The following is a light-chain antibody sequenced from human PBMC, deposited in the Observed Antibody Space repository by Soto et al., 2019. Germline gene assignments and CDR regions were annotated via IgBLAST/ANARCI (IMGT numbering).Light chain of an antibody. CDR2: KAS. Sequence: DVHMTQSPSSLSASVGYRVTITCGASQDINKWLAWYQQKTGKAPKLLISKASNLESGVPSRFRGSGSGTEYTLTISSLPPEDFAPYYCQQYNSYSRTFGQGTKVDIK. V-gene: IGKV1-5*03. J-gene: IGKJ1*01. CDR3: QQYNSYSRT. CDR1: QDINKW.